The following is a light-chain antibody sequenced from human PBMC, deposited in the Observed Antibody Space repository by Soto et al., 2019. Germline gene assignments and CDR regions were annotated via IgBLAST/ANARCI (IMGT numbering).Light chain of an antibody. J-gene: IGKJ5*01. V-gene: IGKV3-20*01. CDR2: GAS. CDR3: QQYGSSPPIT. CDR1: QSVSTNY. Sequence: ESVLTQSPGTLSLSPGERATLSCRASQSVSTNYLAWYQQKPGRAPRRLIYGASSRATGIPGRFSGRWSGTDFTLTISRLEPEDFAVYYCQQYGSSPPITFGQGTRLAI.